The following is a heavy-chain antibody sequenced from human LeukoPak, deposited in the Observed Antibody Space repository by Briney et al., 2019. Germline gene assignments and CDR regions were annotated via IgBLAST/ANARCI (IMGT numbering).Heavy chain of an antibody. D-gene: IGHD1-26*01. V-gene: IGHV3-23*01. CDR1: GVTFNTYA. CDR3: ARDSGSYLQPTDY. Sequence: PGGSLRLSCAASGVTFNTYAMAWVRQAPGEGLEWVSSITGNGVSTYYADSVKGRFTISRDNSKSTLYLQMNSLRGDDTAVYHCARDSGSYLQPTDYWGQGTLVTVSS. CDR2: ITGNGVST. J-gene: IGHJ4*02.